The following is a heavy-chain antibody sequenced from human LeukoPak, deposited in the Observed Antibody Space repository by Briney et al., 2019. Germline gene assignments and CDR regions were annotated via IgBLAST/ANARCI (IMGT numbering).Heavy chain of an antibody. CDR3: ASKSTDHGELRFDY. V-gene: IGHV4-59*01. Sequence: ESSETLSLTCTISGDSTNTYFWSWIRQPPGKGLEWIGYIYYTGTTNYNPSLKSRVTISVDTSKNQFSLKVSSVTAADTGVYYCASKSTDHGELRFDYWGQGTLVTVSS. D-gene: IGHD4-17*01. CDR1: GDSTNTYF. CDR2: IYYTGTT. J-gene: IGHJ4*02.